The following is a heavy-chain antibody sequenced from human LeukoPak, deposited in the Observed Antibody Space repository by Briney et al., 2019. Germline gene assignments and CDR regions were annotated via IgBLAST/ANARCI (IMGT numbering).Heavy chain of an antibody. Sequence: GGSLRLSCKASGFDFDDYAMHWVRQLPGKGLEWVSGISWNGNNVAYVDSVKGRFTVSREYAKNSLYLHIESLRPEDTAFYYCAKDENVDFMWGSYFDSWGQGTLVTVSS. CDR3: AKDENVDFMWGSYFDS. CDR2: ISWNGNNV. J-gene: IGHJ4*02. V-gene: IGHV3-9*01. D-gene: IGHD3-16*01. CDR1: GFDFDDYA.